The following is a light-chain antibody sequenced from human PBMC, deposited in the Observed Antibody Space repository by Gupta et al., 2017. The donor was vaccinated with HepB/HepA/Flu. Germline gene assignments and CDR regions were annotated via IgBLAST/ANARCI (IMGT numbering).Light chain of an antibody. CDR3: QQSFRTPLT. V-gene: IGKV1-39*01. CDR2: TTS. CDR1: HIITRY. Sequence: DLQVPQSPSSLSASVGDRVNITCRTSHIITRYLNWYQQKPGKAPKVLIYTTSRLQSGVPSRFSGSGSVTDFTLTISSLQPEDVATYYCQQSFRTPLTFGQGTKVEIK. J-gene: IGKJ1*01.